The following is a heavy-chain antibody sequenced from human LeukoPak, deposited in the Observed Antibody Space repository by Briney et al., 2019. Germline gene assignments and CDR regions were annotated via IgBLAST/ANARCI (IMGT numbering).Heavy chain of an antibody. CDR2: ISSSGSTI. CDR1: GFTFSSYE. J-gene: IGHJ4*02. Sequence: PGGSLRLSCAASGFTFSSYEMNWVRQAPGKGLEWVSYISSSGSTIYYADSVKGRFTISRDNAKNSLYLQMNSLRAEDTAAYYCARVELYSIAAAAPFDYWGQGTLVTVSS. CDR3: ARVELYSIAAAAPFDY. D-gene: IGHD6-13*01. V-gene: IGHV3-48*03.